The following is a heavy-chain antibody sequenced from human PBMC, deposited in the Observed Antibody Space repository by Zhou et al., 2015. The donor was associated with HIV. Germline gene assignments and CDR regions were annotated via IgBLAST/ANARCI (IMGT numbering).Heavy chain of an antibody. CDR1: GGTFSSYA. V-gene: IGHV1-69*01. D-gene: IGHD3-22*01. J-gene: IGHJ4*02. CDR2: IIPIFGTA. CDR3: AALLYYYDSSGYNGDY. Sequence: QVQLVQSGAEVKKPGSSVKVSCKASGGTFSSYAISWVRQAPGQGLEWMGGIIPIFGTANYAQKFQGRVTITADESTSTAYMELSSLRSEDTAVYYCAALLYYYDSSGYNGDYWGQGTLVTVSS.